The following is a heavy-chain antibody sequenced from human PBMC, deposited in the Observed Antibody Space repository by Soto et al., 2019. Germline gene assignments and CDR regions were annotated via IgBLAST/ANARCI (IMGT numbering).Heavy chain of an antibody. J-gene: IGHJ4*02. V-gene: IGHV4-31*03. D-gene: IGHD3-10*01. CDR1: GGSISSGGYY. Sequence: SETLSLTCTVSGGSISSGGYYWSWIRQRPGKGLEWIGYIYYSGSAYYNPSLKSRVTISVDTSKNQFSLKLSSVTAADTAVYYCARQGYYGSGSYPNFDYWGQGTLVTVSS. CDR2: IYYSGSA. CDR3: ARQGYYGSGSYPNFDY.